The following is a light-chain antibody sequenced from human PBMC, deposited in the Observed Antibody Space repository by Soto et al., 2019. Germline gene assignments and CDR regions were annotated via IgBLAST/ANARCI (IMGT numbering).Light chain of an antibody. Sequence: EILLTHSPDTLSVSAGELATLSCCSSQSVTSNLAWYQQKRGQAPRLLIYAASNRATGVPARFSGSGSGTESTLTLSRLQSEAFAVSSCQQRSNWPPQLTGGNGPRRAIK. CDR3: QQRSNWPPQLT. CDR1: QSVTSN. J-gene: IGKJ5*01. CDR2: AAS. V-gene: IGKV3D-15*01.